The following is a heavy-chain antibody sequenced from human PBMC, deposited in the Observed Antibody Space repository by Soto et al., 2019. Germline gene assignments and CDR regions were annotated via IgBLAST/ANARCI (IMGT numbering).Heavy chain of an antibody. Sequence: QVQLQESGPGLVKPSGTLSLTCAVSGGSISSSNWWSWVRQPPGKGLEWIGEIYHSGSTNYNPSLKRRVTISVDKSKNQFSLKLSSVTAADTAVYYCAREGYSGYPYYYYGMDVWGQGTTVTVSS. D-gene: IGHD5-12*01. CDR1: GGSISSSNW. V-gene: IGHV4-4*02. CDR3: AREGYSGYPYYYYGMDV. CDR2: IYHSGST. J-gene: IGHJ6*02.